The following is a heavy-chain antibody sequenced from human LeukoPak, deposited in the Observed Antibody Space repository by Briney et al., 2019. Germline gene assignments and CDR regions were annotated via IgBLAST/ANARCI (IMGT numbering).Heavy chain of an antibody. CDR2: IYYSGST. Sequence: SETLSLTCSVSGGSITSSRYYWGWIRQSPGGGLEWIGTIYYSGSTYYNPSLRSRVTISADTSKNQFSLNLSPVTAADTAVYYCAKHVSSDLRIVVVTSDWYSDLWGRGTLVTVSS. D-gene: IGHD2-21*02. J-gene: IGHJ2*01. V-gene: IGHV4-39*01. CDR1: GGSITSSRYY. CDR3: AKHVSSDLRIVVVTSDWYSDL.